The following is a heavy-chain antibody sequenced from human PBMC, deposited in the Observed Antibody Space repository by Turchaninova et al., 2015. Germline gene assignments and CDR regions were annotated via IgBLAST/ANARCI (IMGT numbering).Heavy chain of an antibody. CDR2: IYYSGRT. J-gene: IGHJ4*02. D-gene: IGHD4-11*01. V-gene: IGHV4-30-4*08. CDR3: ARSLMTTVTTLFDY. Sequence: QVRLQESGPGLVKPSQTLSLTCTVSGASISSGDHYWSWIRQPPGKGLEWIGYIYYSGRTYYNPSLKSQITMSVDTSKNQFSLKLSSVTAADTAVYYCARSLMTTVTTLFDYWGQGTLVTVYS. CDR1: GASISSGDHY.